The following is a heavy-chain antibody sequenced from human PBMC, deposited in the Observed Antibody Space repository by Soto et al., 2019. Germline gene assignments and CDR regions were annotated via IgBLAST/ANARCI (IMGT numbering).Heavy chain of an antibody. CDR3: ARNYYDSSDRDYLDY. V-gene: IGHV1-2*02. CDR1: RYTFTYHH. D-gene: IGHD3-22*01. CDR2: INPITGGT. Sequence: ASVTVSCTASRYTFTYHHMPCVRQAPGQGLEWMGWINPITGGTNYAPKFQGRVTMTRDTSITTAYMELSRLRSDDTAVYYCARNYYDSSDRDYLDYWGQGTPVTVSS. J-gene: IGHJ4*02.